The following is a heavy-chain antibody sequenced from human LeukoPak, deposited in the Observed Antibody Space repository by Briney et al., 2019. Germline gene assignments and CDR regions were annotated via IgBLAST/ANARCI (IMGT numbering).Heavy chain of an antibody. CDR2: ISLDGSEE. J-gene: IGHJ4*02. Sequence: GGSLRLSCAASGFIFSDFGLHWVRQAPGKGLEWVAFISLDGSEEFYTDSVKGRFTISRDTSKNTLYLQMNSLRAEDTAVYYCAKERKLLPFDYWGQGTLVTVSS. V-gene: IGHV3-30*02. CDR1: GFIFSDFG. CDR3: AKERKLLPFDY. D-gene: IGHD3-10*01.